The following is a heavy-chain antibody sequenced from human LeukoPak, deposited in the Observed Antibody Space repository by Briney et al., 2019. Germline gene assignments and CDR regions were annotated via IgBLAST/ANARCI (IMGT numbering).Heavy chain of an antibody. J-gene: IGHJ4*02. CDR3: ANTGKLSGGSPYYFDY. Sequence: GGSLRLSCAASGFTFGNYWMHWVRQAPGKGLVWVSRINSDGINTSYADSVKGRFTISRDNAKNTLNLQMNSLRAEDTAVYYCANTGKLSGGSPYYFDYWGQGTLVTVSS. CDR1: GFTFGNYW. D-gene: IGHD2-15*01. V-gene: IGHV3-74*01. CDR2: INSDGINT.